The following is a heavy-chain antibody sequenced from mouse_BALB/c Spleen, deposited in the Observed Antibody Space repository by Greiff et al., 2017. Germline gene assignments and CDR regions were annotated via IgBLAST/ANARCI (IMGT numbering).Heavy chain of an antibody. CDR2: ISSGGSYT. Sequence: EVMLVESGGGLVKPGGSLKLSCAASGFTFSSYAMSWVRQTPEKRLEWVATISSGGSYTYYPDSVKGRFTISRDNAKNTLYLQMSSLRSEDTAMYYCARLGNDYDGAMDYWGQGTSVTVSS. D-gene: IGHD2-4*01. J-gene: IGHJ4*01. CDR3: ARLGNDYDGAMDY. CDR1: GFTFSSYA. V-gene: IGHV5-9-1*01.